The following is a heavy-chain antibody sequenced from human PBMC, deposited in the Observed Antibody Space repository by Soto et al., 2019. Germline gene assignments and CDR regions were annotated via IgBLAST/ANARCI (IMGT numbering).Heavy chain of an antibody. V-gene: IGHV1-8*01. J-gene: IGHJ5*02. CDR2: MNNNSGNG. CDR1: GYAFCNND. Sequence: ASVKVSCNASGYAFCNNDISWVRQPTGQVIERMGGMNNNSGNGGYAQKFKGRVTMTRDTSTSTAYMELSSLASDDTAIYYCARLATSGTLNWFDPWGQGTLVTVSS. CDR3: ARLATSGTLNWFDP.